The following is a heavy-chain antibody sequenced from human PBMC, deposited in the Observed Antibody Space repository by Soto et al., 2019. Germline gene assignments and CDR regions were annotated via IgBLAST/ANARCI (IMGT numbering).Heavy chain of an antibody. V-gene: IGHV4-61*01. CDR1: DGSVNTGNYY. Sequence: QVQLQESGPGLVKPSETLSLTCSVSDGSVNTGNYYWSWIRQPPGKGLEWIGHIYYIGTTNYNPSLKSRFTISVDTSKNQFSLKVTSVTAADTAVYLCAREEKQLSRYGGDFDYWGQGILVTVSS. J-gene: IGHJ4*02. D-gene: IGHD3-16*01. CDR2: IYYIGTT. CDR3: AREEKQLSRYGGDFDY.